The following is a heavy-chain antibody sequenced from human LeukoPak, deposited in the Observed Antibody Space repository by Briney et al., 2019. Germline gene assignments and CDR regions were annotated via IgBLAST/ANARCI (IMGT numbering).Heavy chain of an antibody. D-gene: IGHD1-26*01. CDR1: GGTFSSYA. Sequence: SVKVSCKASGGTFSSYAISWVRQAPGQGLEWMGRIIPILGIANYAQKFQGRVTITADKSTSTAYMELSSLRSDDTAVYYCARDPRYAAVGATWFDPWGQGTLVTVSS. V-gene: IGHV1-69*04. J-gene: IGHJ5*02. CDR3: ARDPRYAAVGATWFDP. CDR2: IIPILGIA.